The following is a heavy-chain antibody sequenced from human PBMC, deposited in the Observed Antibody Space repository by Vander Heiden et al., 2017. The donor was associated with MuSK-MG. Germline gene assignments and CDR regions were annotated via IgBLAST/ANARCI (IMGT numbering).Heavy chain of an antibody. D-gene: IGHD2-15*01. Sequence: QLQLQESGPGLVKPSETLSLTCTVSGGSISSSSYYWGWIRQPPGKGLEWIGSIYYSGSTYYNPALKSRVTISVDTSKNQFSLKLRSVTAADTAVYYCARLGHGGRDPTFDYWCQGTLVTVSS. CDR2: IYYSGST. V-gene: IGHV4-39*01. J-gene: IGHJ4*02. CDR3: ARLGHGGRDPTFDY. CDR1: GGSISSSSYY.